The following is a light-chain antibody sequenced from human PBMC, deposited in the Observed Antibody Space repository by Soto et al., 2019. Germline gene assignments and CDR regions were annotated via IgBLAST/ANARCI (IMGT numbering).Light chain of an antibody. CDR3: QQSYYNPT. CDR1: QSVSNY. J-gene: IGKJ1*01. CDR2: DAS. Sequence: DIQMTQSPSSLSASVGDRVTITCRASQSVSNYLHWYQQKPGKAPNLLIYDASSLQSGVPSRFSGSGSGTHFTLTISSLQREDFATYYCQQSYYNPTFGPGTKVDI. V-gene: IGKV1-39*01.